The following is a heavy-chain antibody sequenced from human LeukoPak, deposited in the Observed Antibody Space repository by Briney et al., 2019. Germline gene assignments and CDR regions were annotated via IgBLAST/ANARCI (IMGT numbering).Heavy chain of an antibody. J-gene: IGHJ5*02. CDR1: GGSISSHY. Sequence: PSETLSLTCTVSGGSISSHYWSWIRQPPGKGLEWIGYIYYSGSTNYNPSLKSRATISVDTSKNQFSLKLSSVTAADTAVYYCARGRGTIFGVVTPFDPWGQGTLVTVSS. D-gene: IGHD3-3*01. CDR2: IYYSGST. V-gene: IGHV4-59*11. CDR3: ARGRGTIFGVVTPFDP.